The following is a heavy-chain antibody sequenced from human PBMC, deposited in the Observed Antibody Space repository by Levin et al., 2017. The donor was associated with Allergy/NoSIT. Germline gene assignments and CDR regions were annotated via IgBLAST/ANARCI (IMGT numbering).Heavy chain of an antibody. V-gene: IGHV3-64*01. Sequence: GGSLRLSCAASGFTFSSYAMHWVRQAPGKGLEYVSAISSNGGSTYYANSVKGRFTISRDNSKNTLYLQMGSLRAEDMAVYYCARAIHSGYSYGGYFDYWGQGTLVTVSS. J-gene: IGHJ4*02. CDR3: ARAIHSGYSYGGYFDY. CDR2: ISSNGGST. D-gene: IGHD5-18*01. CDR1: GFTFSSYA.